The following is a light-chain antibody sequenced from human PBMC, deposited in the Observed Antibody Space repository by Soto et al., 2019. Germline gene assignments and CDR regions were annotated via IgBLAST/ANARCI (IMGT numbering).Light chain of an antibody. CDR3: QQRSNWAT. J-gene: IGKJ3*01. CDR2: DAS. V-gene: IGKV3-11*01. Sequence: EIVLTQSPGTLSLSPGERATLSCRASQSVSNNYLAWYQQKPGQAPRLLIYDASNRATGIPARFSGSGSVTDFTLTISSLEPEDFAVYYCQQRSNWATFGPGTTGDIK. CDR1: QSVSNNY.